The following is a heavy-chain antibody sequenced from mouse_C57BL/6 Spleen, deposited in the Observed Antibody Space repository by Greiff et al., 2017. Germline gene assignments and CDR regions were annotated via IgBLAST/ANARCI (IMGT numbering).Heavy chain of an antibody. Sequence: VQLQQSGAELVRPGTSVKVSCKASGYAFTNYLIEWVKQRPGQGLEWIGVINPGSGGTNYNEKFKGKATLTADKSSSTAYMQLSSLTSEDSAVFFCARYPHCYSMDYWGQGTSVTVSS. CDR3: ARYPHCYSMDY. V-gene: IGHV1-54*01. CDR1: GYAFTNYL. CDR2: INPGSGGT. J-gene: IGHJ4*01.